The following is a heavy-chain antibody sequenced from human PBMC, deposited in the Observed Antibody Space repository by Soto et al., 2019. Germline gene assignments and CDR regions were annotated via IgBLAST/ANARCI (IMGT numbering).Heavy chain of an antibody. D-gene: IGHD3-10*01. V-gene: IGHV3-30*03. Sequence: QVQLVESGGGVVQPGRSLRLSCAGSGFPFTSYGMHWVREGPDKGLELVAVISYDGSDKYYADSVKGRFTISRDNSKNILYLQMNSLRPEDTALYYCVGGQYYFDYRGQGTLVIVSS. CDR1: GFPFTSYG. J-gene: IGHJ4*02. CDR2: ISYDGSDK. CDR3: VGGQYYFDY.